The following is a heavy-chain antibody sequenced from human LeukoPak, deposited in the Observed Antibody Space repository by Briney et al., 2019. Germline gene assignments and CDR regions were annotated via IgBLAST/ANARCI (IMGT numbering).Heavy chain of an antibody. D-gene: IGHD3-16*01. V-gene: IGHV4-59*08. J-gene: IGHJ6*02. CDR2: IYYSGST. Sequence: SETLSLTCTVSGGSISNYYWNWIQQPPGKGLEWIGYIYYSGSTNYNPSLKSRVTISVDTSKNQFSLKLSSVTAADTAVYYCARRLGGFYYYGMDVWGQGTTVTVSS. CDR1: GGSISNYY. CDR3: ARRLGGFYYYGMDV.